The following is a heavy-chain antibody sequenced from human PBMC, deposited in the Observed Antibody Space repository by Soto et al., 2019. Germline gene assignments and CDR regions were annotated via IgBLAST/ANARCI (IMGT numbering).Heavy chain of an antibody. V-gene: IGHV3-30*18. D-gene: IGHD3-22*01. CDR3: AKDRYYDSSGHLILFDY. CDR1: GFTFSSYG. J-gene: IGHJ4*02. CDR2: ISYDGSNK. Sequence: PGGSLRLSCAASGFTFSSYGMHWVRQAPGKGLEWVAVISYDGSNKYYADSVKGRFTISRDNSKNTLYLQMNSLRAEGTAVYYCAKDRYYDSSGHLILFDYWGQGTLVTVSS.